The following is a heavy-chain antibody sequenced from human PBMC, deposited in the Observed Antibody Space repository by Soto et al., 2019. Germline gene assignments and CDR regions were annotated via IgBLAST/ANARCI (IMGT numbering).Heavy chain of an antibody. CDR1: GFTFSSYA. J-gene: IGHJ6*02. CDR3: ARDLSYNWPLGYYYYYGMDV. CDR2: ISYDGSNK. V-gene: IGHV3-30-3*01. Sequence: QVQLVESGGGVVQPGRSLRLSCAASGFTFSSYAMHWVRQAPGKGLEWVAVISYDGSNKYYADSVKGRFTISRDNSKNTLYLQMNSLRAEDTAVYYCARDLSYNWPLGYYYYYGMDVWGQGTTVTVSS. D-gene: IGHD1-20*01.